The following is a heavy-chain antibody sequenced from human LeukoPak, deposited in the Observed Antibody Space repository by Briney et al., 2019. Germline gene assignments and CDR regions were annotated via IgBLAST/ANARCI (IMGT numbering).Heavy chain of an antibody. J-gene: IGHJ6*02. V-gene: IGHV1-46*01. CDR3: ARDDWVYCSSTSCYTANSYYYGMDV. CDR1: GYTFTSYY. Sequence: ASVKVSCKASGYTFTSYYMHWVRQAPGQGLEWMGIINPSGGSTSYAQKFQGRVTMTRDTSTSTVYMELSSLRSEDTAVYYCARDDWVYCSSTSCYTANSYYYGMDVWGQGTTVTVSS. D-gene: IGHD2-2*02. CDR2: INPSGGST.